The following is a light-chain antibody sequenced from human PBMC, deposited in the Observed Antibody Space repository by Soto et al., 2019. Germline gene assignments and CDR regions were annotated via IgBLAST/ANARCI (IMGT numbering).Light chain of an antibody. V-gene: IGKV3-15*01. Sequence: EIVMTQSPATLSLSPGERATLSCRASQSVSSRLAWYQQRAGQAPRLLMYGASTRATGVPARFSGSGSGTEFTLTISSLQSEDFAVYPCQQYDNWPTWTFGQGTKVEIK. CDR2: GAS. CDR3: QQYDNWPTWT. J-gene: IGKJ1*01. CDR1: QSVSSR.